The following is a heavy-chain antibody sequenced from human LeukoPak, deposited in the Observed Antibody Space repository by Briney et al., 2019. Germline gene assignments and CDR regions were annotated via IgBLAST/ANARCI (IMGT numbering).Heavy chain of an antibody. J-gene: IGHJ6*04. CDR1: GGSISSYY. CDR2: IYYSGST. CDR3: ARAPRSIGYYGMDV. D-gene: IGHD2-15*01. V-gene: IGHV4-59*01. Sequence: SETLSLTCTVSGGSISSYYWSWIRQPPGKGLEWIGDIYYSGSTNYNPSLKSRVTISVDTSKNQFSLKLSCVTAADTAVYYCARAPRSIGYYGMDVWGKGTTVTVSS.